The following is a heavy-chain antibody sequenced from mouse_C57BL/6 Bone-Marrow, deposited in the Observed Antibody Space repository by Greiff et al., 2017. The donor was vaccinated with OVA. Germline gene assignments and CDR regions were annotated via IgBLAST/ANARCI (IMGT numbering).Heavy chain of an antibody. J-gene: IGHJ4*01. CDR1: GYAFSSYW. Sequence: VQLVESGAELVKPGASVKISCKASGYAFSSYWMNWVKQRPGKGLEWIGQLYPGDGDTNYNGKFKGKATLTADKYSSTAYMQLSSLTSEDSAVYFYSNYYGSRDYALDYWGQGTSVTVSS. CDR3: SNYYGSRDYALDY. D-gene: IGHD1-1*01. CDR2: LYPGDGDT. V-gene: IGHV1-80*01.